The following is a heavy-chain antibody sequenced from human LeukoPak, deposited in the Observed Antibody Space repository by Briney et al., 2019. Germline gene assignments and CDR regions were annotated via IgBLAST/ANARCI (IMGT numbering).Heavy chain of an antibody. V-gene: IGHV3-7*01. CDR1: GFTFSTYW. CDR2: IKQDGSDK. Sequence: GGSQRLSCAASGFTFSTYWMTWVRQAPGKGLEWVANIKQDGSDKYYVDSVKGRFTISRDNAKNSLYLQMNSLRAEDTAVYYCARFRYSSSAFDYWGQGTLVTVSS. J-gene: IGHJ4*02. D-gene: IGHD6-6*01. CDR3: ARFRYSSSAFDY.